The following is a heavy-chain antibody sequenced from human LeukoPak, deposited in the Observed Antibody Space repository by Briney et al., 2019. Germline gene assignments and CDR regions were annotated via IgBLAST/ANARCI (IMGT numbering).Heavy chain of an antibody. CDR3: AKTLQYCTNGVCYPDWFDP. D-gene: IGHD2-8*01. CDR1: GFTFSSYA. CDR2: ISGSGGST. Sequence: GGSLRLSCAASGFTFSSYAMSWVRQAPGKGLEWVSAISGSGGSTYYADSVKGRFTIPRDNSKNTLYLQMNSLRAEDTAVYYCAKTLQYCTNGVCYPDWFDPWGQGTLVTVSS. J-gene: IGHJ5*02. V-gene: IGHV3-23*01.